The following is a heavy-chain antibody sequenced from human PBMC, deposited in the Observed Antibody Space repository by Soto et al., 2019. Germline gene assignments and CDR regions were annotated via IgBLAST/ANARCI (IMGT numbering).Heavy chain of an antibody. Sequence: GGSLRLSCAASGFTFSSYAMHWVRQAPGKGLEYVSAISSNGGSTYYADSVKGRFTISRDNSKNTLYLQMGSLRAEDMAVYYCARGTETGTTYYFDYWGQGTLVTVSS. V-gene: IGHV3-64*02. CDR2: ISSNGGST. D-gene: IGHD1-7*01. J-gene: IGHJ4*02. CDR1: GFTFSSYA. CDR3: ARGTETGTTYYFDY.